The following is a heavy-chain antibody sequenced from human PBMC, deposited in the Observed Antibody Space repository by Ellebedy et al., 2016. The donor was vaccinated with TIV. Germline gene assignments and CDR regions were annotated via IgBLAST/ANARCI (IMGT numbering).Heavy chain of an antibody. CDR1: GVSFSGSY. Sequence: MPSETLSLTCAVYGVSFSGSYWSWIRRPPGKGLEWIGEINHSVGTNSNPSLKSRVTISLDTSKNQFSLKLTSVSAADTADYYCARDETYYYGSGSYDHWGQGTLVTVSS. V-gene: IGHV4-34*01. J-gene: IGHJ4*02. CDR3: ARDETYYYGSGSYDH. D-gene: IGHD3-10*01. CDR2: INHSVGT.